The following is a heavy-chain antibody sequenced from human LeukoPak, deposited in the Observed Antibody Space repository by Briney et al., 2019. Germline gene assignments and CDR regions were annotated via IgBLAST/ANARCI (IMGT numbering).Heavy chain of an antibody. CDR2: ISYDGSNK. V-gene: IGHV3-30-3*01. J-gene: IGHJ3*02. Sequence: GRSLRLSCAASGFTFSSYAMHWVRQAPGKGLEWVAVISYDGSNKYYADSVKGRFTISRDNSKNTLYQQMNSLRAEDTAVYYCAREMDIVVVVAAYRAPLDAFDIWGQGTMVTVSS. CDR1: GFTFSSYA. CDR3: AREMDIVVVVAAYRAPLDAFDI. D-gene: IGHD2-15*01.